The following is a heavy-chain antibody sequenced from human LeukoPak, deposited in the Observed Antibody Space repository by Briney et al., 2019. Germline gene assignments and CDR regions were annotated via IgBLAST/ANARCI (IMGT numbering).Heavy chain of an antibody. D-gene: IGHD1-26*01. CDR2: IGARGDVT. CDR1: GFAFSGYA. CDR3: AKVHYTASFPGSFPGRNYFDS. Sequence: GGSLRLSCTVSGFAFSGYAMSWVRQAPGKGPEWVSSIGARGDVTYSADSVKGRFTISRDNSKSTLFLQMNSLRAEDTAVYYCAKVHYTASFPGSFPGRNYFDSWGQGSLVTVSS. J-gene: IGHJ4*02. V-gene: IGHV3-23*01.